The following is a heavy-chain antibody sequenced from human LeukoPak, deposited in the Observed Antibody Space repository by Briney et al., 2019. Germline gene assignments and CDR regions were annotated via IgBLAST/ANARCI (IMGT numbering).Heavy chain of an antibody. CDR2: IIPIFGTT. V-gene: IGHV1-69*13. CDR1: GGTFSSYA. CDR3: ARLDSYVY. J-gene: IGHJ4*02. D-gene: IGHD2-21*01. Sequence: ASVKVSCRASGGTFSSYAISSVRQAPGQGLEWMGGIIPIFGTTNSAQKFHGRVTITADESTSTAYMELSSLRSEDTAMYHCARLDSYVYWGQGSLVTVSS.